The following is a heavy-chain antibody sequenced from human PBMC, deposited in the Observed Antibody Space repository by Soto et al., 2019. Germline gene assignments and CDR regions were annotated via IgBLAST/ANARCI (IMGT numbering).Heavy chain of an antibody. CDR3: AKDLYGAGWYNYFDP. CDR1: GFTFSTTG. CDR2: ISHDGGVK. V-gene: IGHV3-30*18. D-gene: IGHD6-19*01. Sequence: QVHLVESGGGVVQLGRSLRLSCAASGFTFSTTGMHWVRQAPGKGLEWVAMISHDGGVKHYTDSVKGRLTISRDTSNNTVYLQMNSLRPEDTAMYHCAKDLYGAGWYNYFDPWGQGTLVTVSS. J-gene: IGHJ5*02.